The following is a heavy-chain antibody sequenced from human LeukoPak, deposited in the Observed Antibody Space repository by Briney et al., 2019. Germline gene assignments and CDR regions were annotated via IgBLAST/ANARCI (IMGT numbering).Heavy chain of an antibody. V-gene: IGHV3-21*01. J-gene: IGHJ4*02. D-gene: IGHD5/OR15-5a*01. CDR3: ARGPPHLVSTRGGGYDY. CDR2: ISGTSTYV. CDR1: GFTFSSYA. Sequence: GGSLRLSCAASGFTFSSYAMSWVRQAPGKGLEWVSSISGTSTYVFYADSVKGRFTISRDNAKNSLYLQMNSLRAEDTAVYYCARGPPHLVSTRGGGYDYWGQGTLVTVSS.